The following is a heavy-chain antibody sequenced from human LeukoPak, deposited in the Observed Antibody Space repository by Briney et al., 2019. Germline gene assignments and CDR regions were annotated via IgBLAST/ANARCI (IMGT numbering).Heavy chain of an antibody. CDR1: GGSISSTNW. J-gene: IGHJ4*02. V-gene: IGHV4-4*02. Sequence: SETLSLTCAVSGGSISSTNWWSWVRQPPGRGLEWIGEIYHSGTTNYNPSFKSRVTISVDKSQNQFSLKLTSVTAADTAVYYCASGYGYPSPLDYWGQGTLVTVSS. CDR2: IYHSGTT. D-gene: IGHD5-18*01. CDR3: ASGYGYPSPLDY.